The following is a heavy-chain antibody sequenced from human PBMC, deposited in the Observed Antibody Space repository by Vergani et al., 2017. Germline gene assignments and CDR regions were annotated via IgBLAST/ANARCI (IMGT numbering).Heavy chain of an antibody. Sequence: QLQLQQSGPGLVQPSQTLSLTCIVSGDSSNNDDYYWSWIRQPPGKGLEWIGYIYYSGSNYQNPSLESRLTMSLDTSRTQFSLNLISVTAGDTAVYYCARVAGGSGGYYLGWGQGTPVTVSS. V-gene: IGHV4-30-4*08. J-gene: IGHJ4*02. CDR2: IYYSGSN. CDR1: GDSSNNDDYY. D-gene: IGHD3-22*01. CDR3: ARVAGGSGGYYLG.